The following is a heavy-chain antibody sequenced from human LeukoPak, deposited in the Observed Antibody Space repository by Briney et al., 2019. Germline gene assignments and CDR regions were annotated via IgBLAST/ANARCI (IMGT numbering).Heavy chain of an antibody. V-gene: IGHV4-59*01. Sequence: SETLSLTCTVSGGSMISYYWTWVRQTPGKGLEWIGYVDHTGSTKFNPSLNGRVSISRDTSNNFFSLRLRSVTAADTAVYFCARGRVSSSTWYSTYYYFFYMDFWGKGTTVTVSS. CDR2: VDHTGST. CDR3: ARGRVSSSTWYSTYYYFFYMDF. D-gene: IGHD4-11*01. CDR1: GGSMISYY. J-gene: IGHJ6*03.